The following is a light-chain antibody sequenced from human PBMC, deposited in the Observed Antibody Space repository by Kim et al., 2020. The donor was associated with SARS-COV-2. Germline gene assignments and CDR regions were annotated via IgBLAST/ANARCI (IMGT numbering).Light chain of an antibody. CDR3: QSYDSSLSVV. V-gene: IGLV1-40*01. Sequence: QSVLTQPPSVSGAPGQRVTISCTGSSSNIGARYDVHWYQQLPGTAPKLLIYENNNRPSGVPDRFSGSRSGTSASLAITGLQAEDEADYYCQSYDSSLSVVFGGGTQLTVL. CDR1: SSNIGARYD. CDR2: ENN. J-gene: IGLJ2*01.